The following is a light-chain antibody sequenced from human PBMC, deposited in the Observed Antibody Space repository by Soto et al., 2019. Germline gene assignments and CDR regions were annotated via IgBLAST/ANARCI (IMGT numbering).Light chain of an antibody. V-gene: IGLV1-51*01. J-gene: IGLJ2*01. CDR2: DND. CDR1: SSNIGDHS. Sequence: QSVLTQPPSVSAAPGQKVTISCSGSSSNIGDHSVSWYQQLPGTAPKLLIDDNDNRPSGIPDRFSGSKSGTSATLGITGLETGDEADYYCGTWDSSLSAVVFGGGTKLTVL. CDR3: GTWDSSLSAVV.